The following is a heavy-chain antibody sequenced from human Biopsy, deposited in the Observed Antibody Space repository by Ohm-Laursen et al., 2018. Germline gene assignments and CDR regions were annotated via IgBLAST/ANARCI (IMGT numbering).Heavy chain of an antibody. CDR1: GYSFTNYY. V-gene: IGHV1-46*01. CDR3: ARGPRGLVAITATAYYFDF. J-gene: IGHJ4*02. CDR2: INPNNDNT. D-gene: IGHD1-20*01. Sequence: ASVKVSCKPSGYSFTNYYLHWVRQAPGQGLQWMGRINPNNDNTVYAQQFQGRVTMTKDTSTSTVYMDLSSLTFDDSAVYYCARGPRGLVAITATAYYFDFWGQGSLVTVSS.